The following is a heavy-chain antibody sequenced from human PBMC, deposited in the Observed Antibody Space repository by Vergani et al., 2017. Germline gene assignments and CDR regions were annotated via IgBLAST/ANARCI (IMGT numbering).Heavy chain of an antibody. V-gene: IGHV4-59*01. CDR2: SYYSGST. J-gene: IGHJ6*02. Sequence: QVQLQESGPGLVKPSETLSLTCTVSGGSISSYYWSWIRQPPGKGLEWIGYSYYSGSTNYNPSLKSRVTISVYTSKNQFSLKLSSVTAADTAVYYCARVGRVVSWGQGTTVTVSS. CDR1: GGSISSYY. D-gene: IGHD2-8*02. CDR3: ARVGRVVS.